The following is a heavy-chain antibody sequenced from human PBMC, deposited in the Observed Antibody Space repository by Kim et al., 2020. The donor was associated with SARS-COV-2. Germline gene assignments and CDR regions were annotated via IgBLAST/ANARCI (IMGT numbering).Heavy chain of an antibody. Sequence: ASVKVSCKASGYTFTAYVMHWVRQAPGQGLEWMGWINPNSGGTYYPQKFQGRVTMTRDTSISTAYMELSSLRSDDTAVYYCARKVDTAFPRVWGQGTLVTVSS. J-gene: IGHJ4*02. CDR2: INPNSGGT. CDR1: GYTFTAYV. V-gene: IGHV1-2*02. D-gene: IGHD5-18*01. CDR3: ARKVDTAFPRV.